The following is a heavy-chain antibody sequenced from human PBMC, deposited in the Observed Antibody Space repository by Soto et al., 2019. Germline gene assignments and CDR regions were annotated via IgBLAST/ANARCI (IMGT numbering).Heavy chain of an antibody. CDR1: GYTFTVYY. V-gene: IGHV1-2*02. CDR3: AFLELEIRDYYYGMDV. J-gene: IGHJ6*02. D-gene: IGHD1-7*01. Sequence: ASVKASCKAPGYTFTVYYMHWVRQAPGQGLEWMGWINPNSGGTNYAQKFQGRVTMTRDTSISTAYMELSRLRSDDTAVYYCAFLELEIRDYYYGMDVCGQGTTVTGSS. CDR2: INPNSGGT.